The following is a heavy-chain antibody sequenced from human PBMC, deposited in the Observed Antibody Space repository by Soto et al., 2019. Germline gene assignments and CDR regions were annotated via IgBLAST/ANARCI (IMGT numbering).Heavy chain of an antibody. CDR3: ARSSVLRYFDWLLREFDY. D-gene: IGHD3-9*01. CDR1: GYTFTSYA. Sequence: QVQLVQSGAEVKKPGASVKVSCKASGYTFTSYAMHWVRQAPGQRLEWMGWINAGNGNTKYSQKFQGRVTITRDTSASTAYMELSSLRSEGTAVYYCARSSVLRYFDWLLREFDYWGQGTLVTVSS. V-gene: IGHV1-3*01. J-gene: IGHJ4*02. CDR2: INAGNGNT.